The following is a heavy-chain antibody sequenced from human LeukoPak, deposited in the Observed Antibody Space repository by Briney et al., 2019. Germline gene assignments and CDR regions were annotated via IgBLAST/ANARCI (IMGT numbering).Heavy chain of an antibody. D-gene: IGHD3-22*01. CDR2: ISSSGSTI. CDR1: GFTFSDSY. Sequence: GGSLRLSCAASGFTFSDSYMTWIRQAPGKGLEWVSYISSSGSTIYYADSVKGRFTISRDNAKNSLYLQMNSLRAEDTAVYYCARATYYYDSSGPYYFDYWGQGTLVTVSS. V-gene: IGHV3-11*04. J-gene: IGHJ4*02. CDR3: ARATYYYDSSGPYYFDY.